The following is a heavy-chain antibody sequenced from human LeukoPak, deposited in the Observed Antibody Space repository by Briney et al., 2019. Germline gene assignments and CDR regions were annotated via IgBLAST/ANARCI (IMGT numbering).Heavy chain of an antibody. CDR3: AKDYGYGGPEVYFDY. CDR2: ISGSGGST. V-gene: IGHV3-23*01. Sequence: PWGSLRLSCAASGFTFSSYAISWVRQVPGKGREWVSAISGSGGSTYYADSVKGRFTISRDNSKNTLYLQMNSLRAEDTAVYYCAKDYGYGGPEVYFDYWGQGTLVTVSS. CDR1: GFTFSSYA. D-gene: IGHD4-23*01. J-gene: IGHJ4*02.